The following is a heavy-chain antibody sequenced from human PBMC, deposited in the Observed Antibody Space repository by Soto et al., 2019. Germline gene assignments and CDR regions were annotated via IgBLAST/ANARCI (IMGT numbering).Heavy chain of an antibody. CDR1: GGNFNNYA. CDR3: ARENKQLVRGACDN. J-gene: IGHJ4*02. V-gene: IGHV1-69*01. CDR2: IMPIFGAT. Sequence: QVQLVQSGAEVKKPGSSVNVSCKASGGNFNNYAISWVRQAPGQGLEWVGRIMPIFGATHYAPSFQARVTITADESTTTAYMELSSLRSDDTAIYYCARENKQLVRGACDNWGQGTLVTVSS. D-gene: IGHD6-13*01.